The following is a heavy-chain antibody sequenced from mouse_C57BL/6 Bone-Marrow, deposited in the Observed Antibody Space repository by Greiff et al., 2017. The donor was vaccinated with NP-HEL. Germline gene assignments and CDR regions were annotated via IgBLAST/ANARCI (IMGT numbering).Heavy chain of an antibody. J-gene: IGHJ3*01. CDR3: ASTYDYDVAWFAY. CDR2: ISSGGSYT. V-gene: IGHV5-6*01. D-gene: IGHD2-4*01. Sequence: EVKLVESGGDLVKPGGSLKLSCAASGFTFSSYGMSWVRQTPDKRLEWVATISSGGSYTYYPASVKGRFTISRDNAKNTLYLQMSSLKSEDTAMYYCASTYDYDVAWFAYWGQGTLVTVSA. CDR1: GFTFSSYG.